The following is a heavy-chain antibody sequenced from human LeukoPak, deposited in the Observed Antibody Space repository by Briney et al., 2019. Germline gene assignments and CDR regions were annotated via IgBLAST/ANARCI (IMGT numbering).Heavy chain of an antibody. CDR3: ARGASSGRGLDY. D-gene: IGHD3-10*01. CDR2: MNPNSGNT. Sequence: ASVEVSCKASGYTFTSYDINWVRQATGQGLEWMGWMNPNSGNTGYAQKFQGRVTMTRNTSISTAYMELSSLRSEDTAVHYCARGASSGRGLDYWGQGTLVTVSS. J-gene: IGHJ4*02. V-gene: IGHV1-8*01. CDR1: GYTFTSYD.